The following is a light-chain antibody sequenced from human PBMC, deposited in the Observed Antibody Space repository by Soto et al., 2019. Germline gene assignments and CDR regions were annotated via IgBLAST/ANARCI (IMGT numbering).Light chain of an antibody. CDR2: DNN. Sequence: QSVLTQPPSVSAAPGQKVTISCSGSSSNIGNNDVSWYQQLPRTAPKLLIYDNNKRPSGIPDRFSGSKSGTSATLGITGLQTGDEADYYCGTWDNSLSGGVFGGGTQLTVL. V-gene: IGLV1-51*01. CDR3: GTWDNSLSGGV. J-gene: IGLJ2*01. CDR1: SSNIGNND.